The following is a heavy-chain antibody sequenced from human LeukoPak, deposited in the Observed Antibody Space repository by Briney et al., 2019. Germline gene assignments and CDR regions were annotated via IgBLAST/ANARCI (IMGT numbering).Heavy chain of an antibody. CDR3: ARGRGTIDSSGLGY. CDR1: GFTFSSSW. V-gene: IGHV3-7*01. Sequence: GGSLRLSCAASGFTFSSSWMSWVRQAPGKGLEWVANIKQDGSEKYYVDSVKGRFTISRDNAKNSLYLQMNSLRAEDTAVYYCARGRGTIDSSGLGYWGQGTLVTVSS. D-gene: IGHD3-22*01. J-gene: IGHJ4*02. CDR2: IKQDGSEK.